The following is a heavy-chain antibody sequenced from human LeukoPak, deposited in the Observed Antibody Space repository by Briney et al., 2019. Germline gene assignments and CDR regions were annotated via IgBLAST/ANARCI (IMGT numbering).Heavy chain of an antibody. CDR1: GGSFSGYY. Sequence: SETLSLTCAVYGGSFSGYYWSWIRQPPGKGLEWIGEINHSGSTNYNPSLKSRVTISVDTSKNQFSLKLSSVTAADTAVYYCARVREGGYFTLGYYFDYWGQGTLVTVSS. CDR2: INHSGST. CDR3: ARVREGGYFTLGYYFDY. V-gene: IGHV4-34*01. D-gene: IGHD7-27*01. J-gene: IGHJ4*02.